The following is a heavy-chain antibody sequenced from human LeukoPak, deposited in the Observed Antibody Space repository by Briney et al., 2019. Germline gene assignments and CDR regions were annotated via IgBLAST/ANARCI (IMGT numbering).Heavy chain of an antibody. CDR1: GGTFSGYY. CDR2: INQSGST. V-gene: IGHV4-34*01. CDR3: ATGILNYYGSGSYRSPYFDY. J-gene: IGHJ4*02. D-gene: IGHD3-10*01. Sequence: SETLSLTCAVYGGTFSGYYWSWIRQPPGKGLEWIGEINQSGSTNYNPSLKSRVTISLDTSKNPFYLKLSPFPPADTAVYYCATGILNYYGSGSYRSPYFDYWGQGTLVTVSS.